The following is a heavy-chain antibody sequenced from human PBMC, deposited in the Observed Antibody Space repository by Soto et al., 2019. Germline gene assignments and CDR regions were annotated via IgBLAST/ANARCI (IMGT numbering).Heavy chain of an antibody. D-gene: IGHD1-26*01. Sequence: ASVKVSCKASGYTFTSYGISWVRQAPGQGLEWMGWISAYNGNTNYADSVKGRFTISRDNSKNTVYLQMISLRAEDTAVYYCAKAAGAWELSPRFDYWGQGTLVTVSS. J-gene: IGHJ4*02. CDR1: GYTFTSYG. V-gene: IGHV1-18*01. CDR3: AKAAGAWELSPRFDY. CDR2: ISAYNGNT.